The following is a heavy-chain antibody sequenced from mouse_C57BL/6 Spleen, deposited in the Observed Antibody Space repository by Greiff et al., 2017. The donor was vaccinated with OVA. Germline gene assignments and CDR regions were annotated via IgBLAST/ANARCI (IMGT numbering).Heavy chain of an antibody. V-gene: IGHV5-17*01. CDR1: GFTFSDYG. CDR2: ISSGRSTV. D-gene: IGHD3-2*02. Sequence: EVMLVESGGGLVKPGGSLKLSCAASGFTFSDYGMHWVRQAPEKGLEWVAYISSGRSTVYYADTMKGRCTSSREKAKNTLFLQMTRLRTEDTAMYYCARDSSGYRFAYWGQGTLVTVSA. CDR3: ARDSSGYRFAY. J-gene: IGHJ3*01.